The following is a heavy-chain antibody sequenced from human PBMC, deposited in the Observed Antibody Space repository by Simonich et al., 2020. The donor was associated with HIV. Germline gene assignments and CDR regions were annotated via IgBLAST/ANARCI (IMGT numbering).Heavy chain of an antibody. Sequence: EVQLLESGGGLVQPGGSLRLSCAASGFTFSSYAMSWVRQAPGKGLEWVSAISGRGGSTYYADSGKGRFTISRDNSKNTLYLQMNSLRAEDTAVYYCAKDRYYNFWSGYYDYWGQGTLVTVSS. D-gene: IGHD3-3*01. CDR1: GFTFSSYA. V-gene: IGHV3-23*01. CDR2: ISGRGGST. CDR3: AKDRYYNFWSGYYDY. J-gene: IGHJ4*02.